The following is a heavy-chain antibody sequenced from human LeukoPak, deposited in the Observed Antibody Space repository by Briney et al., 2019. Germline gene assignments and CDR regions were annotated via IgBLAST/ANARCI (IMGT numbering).Heavy chain of an antibody. V-gene: IGHV4-39*01. J-gene: IGHJ4*02. CDR1: GDSISGISYY. CDR3: ARQGAVGATGFDF. CDR2: IYYSGSS. Sequence: SETLSLTCSVSGDSISGISYYWGWIRQPPGKGLEWIGKIYYSGSSYNNPSLESRVVISLVTSRNQFSLKLTSVTATDTAVYYCARQGAVGATGFDFWGQGILVTVSS. D-gene: IGHD1-26*01.